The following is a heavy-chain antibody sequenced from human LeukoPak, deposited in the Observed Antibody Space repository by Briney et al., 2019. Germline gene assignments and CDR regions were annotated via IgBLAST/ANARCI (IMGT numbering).Heavy chain of an antibody. Sequence: GGSLRLSCAASGFTFSSYWMNWVRQAPGKGLEWVALINPDGSQTNYVDSVKGRLTVSRDNAENSLYLQMNSLRAEDTAVYYCARDLGYGALDPWGQGTLVTVSS. J-gene: IGHJ5*02. CDR2: INPDGSQT. CDR3: ARDLGYGALDP. D-gene: IGHD4-17*01. V-gene: IGHV3-7*01. CDR1: GFTFSSYW.